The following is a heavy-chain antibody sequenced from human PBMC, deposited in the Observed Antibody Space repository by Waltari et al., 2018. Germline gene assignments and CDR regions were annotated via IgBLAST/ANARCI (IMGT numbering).Heavy chain of an antibody. CDR2: IYSGGTT. D-gene: IGHD1-1*01. V-gene: IGHV3-53*01. CDR1: GFTVSSNY. J-gene: IGHJ6*02. CDR3: ARDSRFNWNRYGMDV. Sequence: EVQLVESGGGLIQPGGSLRLACAASGFTVSSNYMSWVRQAPGKGLEWVSVIYSGGTTYYADSVKGRFTISRDNSKNTLYLQMNSLRAEDTAVYYCARDSRFNWNRYGMDVWGQGTTVTVSS.